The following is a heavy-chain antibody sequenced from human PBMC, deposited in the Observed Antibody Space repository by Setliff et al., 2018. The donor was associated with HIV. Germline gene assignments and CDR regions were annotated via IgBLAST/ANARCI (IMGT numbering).Heavy chain of an antibody. Sequence: GGSLRLSCSTSGFTFSNYAMHWVRQAPGKGLEYVSFISTNGDSTSYADSVKGRFTISRDNSKNTLYLQMSSLRTEDTAVYYCVKSLMFFNWFDSWGQGTLVTVSS. V-gene: IGHV3-64D*09. D-gene: IGHD3-10*02. CDR2: ISTNGDST. CDR1: GFTFSNYA. J-gene: IGHJ5*01. CDR3: VKSLMFFNWFDS.